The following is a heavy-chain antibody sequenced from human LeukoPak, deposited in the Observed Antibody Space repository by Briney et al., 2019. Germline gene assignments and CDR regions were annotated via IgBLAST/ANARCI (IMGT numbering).Heavy chain of an antibody. CDR2: IYSGGST. Sequence: GGSLRLSCAASGFTVSSNYMSWVRQAPGKGREWVLVIYSGGSTYYADSVKGRFTISRYNSKNTLYLQMNSLRAEDTAVYYCARSAGIAAAGIWFDHWGQGTLVTVSS. V-gene: IGHV3-53*01. J-gene: IGHJ5*02. CDR1: GFTVSSNY. D-gene: IGHD6-13*01. CDR3: ARSAGIAAAGIWFDH.